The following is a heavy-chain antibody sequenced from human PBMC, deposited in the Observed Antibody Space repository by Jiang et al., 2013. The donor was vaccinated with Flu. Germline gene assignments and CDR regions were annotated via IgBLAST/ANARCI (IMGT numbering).Heavy chain of an antibody. CDR3: ARGRFSHYYYMHV. Sequence: GAEVKKPASSVKVSCKAFGDTFISYAFSWVRQAPGQGLEWMGGIIPIFSTATYAQKFQGRVTITADEASSTVYMELSSLRSEDTAVYYCARGRFSHYYYMHVWGKGTSVTVSS. J-gene: IGHJ6*03. D-gene: IGHD1-26*01. V-gene: IGHV1-69*01. CDR2: IIPIFSTA. CDR1: GDTFISYA.